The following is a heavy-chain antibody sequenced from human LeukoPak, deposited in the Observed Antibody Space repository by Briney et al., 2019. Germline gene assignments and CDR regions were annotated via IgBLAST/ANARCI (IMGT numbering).Heavy chain of an antibody. CDR1: GFAFSSYS. J-gene: IGHJ4*02. Sequence: GGSLRLSCAASGFAFSSYSIYWVRQAPGKRLEWISYISSSSVIDYADSVKGRFTVSRDNAKNSLFLQMNSLRAEDTAVYYCARGAYSGRSSYFDYWGQGTLVTVSS. V-gene: IGHV3-48*01. D-gene: IGHD3-10*01. CDR2: ISSSSVI. CDR3: ARGAYSGRSSYFDY.